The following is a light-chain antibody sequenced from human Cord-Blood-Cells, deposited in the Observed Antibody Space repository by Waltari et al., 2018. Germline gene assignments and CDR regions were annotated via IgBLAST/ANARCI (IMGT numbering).Light chain of an antibody. V-gene: IGLV2-14*01. J-gene: IGLJ1*01. CDR2: EVS. CDR1: SSDVGGYNY. CDR3: SSYTSSSTSLYV. Sequence: QSALTQPASVSGSPGLSITISCTGTSSDVGGYNYVPWYQQHPGKAPKLMIYEVSNRPSGVSNRFSGSKSGNTASLTISGLQAEDEADYYCSSYTSSSTSLYVFGTGTKVTVL.